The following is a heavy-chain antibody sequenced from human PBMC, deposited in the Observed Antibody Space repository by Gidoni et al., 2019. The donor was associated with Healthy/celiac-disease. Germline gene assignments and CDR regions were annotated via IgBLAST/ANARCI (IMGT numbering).Heavy chain of an antibody. Sequence: QVQLVESGGGVVQPGRSLRLSCAAPGYTFSSHVLHWVRQPPGKGLEWVAVIWYEGSNKYYADSVKGRFTISRENSKNTLYLQMNSLRAEDTAVYYCARERFDSSGYTYYYYYGMDAWGQGTTVTVSS. CDR3: ARERFDSSGYTYYYYYGMDA. CDR1: GYTFSSHV. V-gene: IGHV3-33*01. J-gene: IGHJ6*02. D-gene: IGHD3-22*01. CDR2: IWYEGSNK.